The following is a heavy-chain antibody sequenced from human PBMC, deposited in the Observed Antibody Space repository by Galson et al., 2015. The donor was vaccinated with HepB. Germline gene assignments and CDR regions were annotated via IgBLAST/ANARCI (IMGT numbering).Heavy chain of an antibody. Sequence: SVKASCKASGGTFSSYAISWVRQAPGQGLEWMGGIIPIFGTANYAQKFQGRVTITADKSTSTAYMELSSLRSEDTAVYYCARGYCSSTSCYEGNYCYYYGMDVWGQGTTVTVSS. D-gene: IGHD2-2*01. CDR2: IIPIFGTA. CDR3: ARGYCSSTSCYEGNYCYYYGMDV. J-gene: IGHJ6*02. V-gene: IGHV1-69*06. CDR1: GGTFSSYA.